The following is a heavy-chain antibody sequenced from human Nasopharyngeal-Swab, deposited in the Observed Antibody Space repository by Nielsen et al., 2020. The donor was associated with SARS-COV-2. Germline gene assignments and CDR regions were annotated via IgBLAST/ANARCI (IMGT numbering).Heavy chain of an antibody. CDR3: AKDPPVAYSSSWYDAFDI. D-gene: IGHD6-13*01. V-gene: IGHV3-74*01. CDR1: GFTFSTYW. Sequence: GESLKISCAASGFTFSTYWMHWVRHAPGKGLVWVSRINDDGRDTIYADSVKGRFTISRDNSKNTLYLQMNSLRAEDTAVYYCAKDPPVAYSSSWYDAFDIWGQGTMVTVSS. CDR2: INDDGRDT. J-gene: IGHJ3*02.